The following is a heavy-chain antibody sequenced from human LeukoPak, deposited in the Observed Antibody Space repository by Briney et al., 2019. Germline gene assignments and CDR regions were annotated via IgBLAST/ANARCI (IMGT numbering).Heavy chain of an antibody. CDR1: GGSISPYY. Sequence: SETLSLTCTVSGGSISPYYWSWIRQSPGKGLEWIGYIYSSGSANYNPSLKSRVTISVDTSKNQFSLKLSSVTAADTAVYYCARVRSVNWLDIFDPWGQGTLVTVSS. D-gene: IGHD3-9*01. V-gene: IGHV4-59*12. CDR2: IYSSGSA. CDR3: ARVRSVNWLDIFDP. J-gene: IGHJ5*02.